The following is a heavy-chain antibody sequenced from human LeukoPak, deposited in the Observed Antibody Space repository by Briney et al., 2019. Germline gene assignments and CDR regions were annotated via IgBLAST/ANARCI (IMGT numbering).Heavy chain of an antibody. V-gene: IGHV3-73*01. CDR2: IRSTANGYAT. Sequence: PGGSLRLSCAASGFTFSGSALHWVRQASGKGLEWVGRIRSTANGYATAYAASVKGRFTISRDDSKNTAYLQMDSLKTEDTAVYYCARVPLYDFWSGYSLTEREGVYWGQGTLVTVSS. CDR3: ARVPLYDFWSGYSLTEREGVY. CDR1: GFTFSGSA. D-gene: IGHD3-3*01. J-gene: IGHJ4*02.